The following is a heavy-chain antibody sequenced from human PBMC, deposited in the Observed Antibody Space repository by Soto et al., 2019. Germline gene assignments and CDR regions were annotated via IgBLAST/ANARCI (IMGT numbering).Heavy chain of an antibody. CDR2: IIPIFGTA. CDR3: ASGIHDYGDYWFDP. Sequence: QVQLVQSGAEVKKPGSSVKVSCKASGGTFSSYAISWVRQAPGQGLEWMGGIIPIFGTANYAQKFQGRVTITADESTRTADMELSRLRSEDTAVYYCASGIHDYGDYWFDPWGQGTLVTVSS. D-gene: IGHD4-17*01. V-gene: IGHV1-69*12. J-gene: IGHJ5*02. CDR1: GGTFSSYA.